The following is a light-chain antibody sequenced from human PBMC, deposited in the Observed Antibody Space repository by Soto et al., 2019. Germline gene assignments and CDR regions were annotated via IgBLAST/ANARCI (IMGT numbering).Light chain of an antibody. J-gene: IGKJ1*01. Sequence: DIQITQSPTSLSASVGARVTITCPASQGIRNDLGWYQQKPGKAPKRLIYGSSSLQSGVPSRFSGSGPGTEFILTISSLQPEDSATYYCLQHHSFPRTFGQGTKVDI. V-gene: IGKV1-17*01. CDR1: QGIRND. CDR3: LQHHSFPRT. CDR2: GSS.